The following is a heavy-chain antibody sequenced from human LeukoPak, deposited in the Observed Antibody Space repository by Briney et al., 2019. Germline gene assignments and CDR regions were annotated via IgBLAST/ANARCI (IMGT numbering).Heavy chain of an antibody. CDR3: ARDRGSEFDY. CDR2: ISTLSGTI. J-gene: IGHJ4*02. D-gene: IGHD1-26*01. CDR1: GFTFSSYS. Sequence: QAGGSLRLSCTASGFTFSSYSMHWVRQAPAKGLEWISYISTLSGTIFYADSVKGRFTISRDNAKNSLFLQMDSLRDEDTAVYYCARDRGSEFDYWGQGTLVTVSS. V-gene: IGHV3-48*02.